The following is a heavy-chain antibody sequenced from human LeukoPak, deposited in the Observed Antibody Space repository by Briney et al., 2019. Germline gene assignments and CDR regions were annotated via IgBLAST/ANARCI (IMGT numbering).Heavy chain of an antibody. D-gene: IGHD2-15*01. J-gene: IGHJ5*02. V-gene: IGHV1-69*05. CDR3: ARALGDLDIVGA. Sequence: GASAKVSCKASGGTFSSYAISWVRQAPGQGLEWMGGIIPIFGTANYAQKFQGRVTITTDESTSTAYMELSSLRSEDTAVYYCARALGDLDIVGAWGQGTLVTVSS. CDR1: GGTFSSYA. CDR2: IIPIFGTA.